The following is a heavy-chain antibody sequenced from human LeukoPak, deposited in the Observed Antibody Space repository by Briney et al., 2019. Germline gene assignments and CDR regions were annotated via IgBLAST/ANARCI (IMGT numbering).Heavy chain of an antibody. CDR1: GYTFTGYY. V-gene: IGHV1-2*02. D-gene: IGHD4-17*01. CDR2: INPNSGGT. Sequence: ASVKVSCKASGYTFTGYYMHWVRQAPGQGLEWMGWINPNSGGTNYAQKFQGRVTMTRDTSISTAYMELSRLRSDDTAVYYCARRYGDYSNPAYFDYWGQGTLVTVSS. J-gene: IGHJ4*02. CDR3: ARRYGDYSNPAYFDY.